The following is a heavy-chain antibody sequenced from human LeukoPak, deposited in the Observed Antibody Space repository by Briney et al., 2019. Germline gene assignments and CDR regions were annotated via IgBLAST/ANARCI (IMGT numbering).Heavy chain of an antibody. J-gene: IGHJ5*02. V-gene: IGHV1-2*02. CDR2: INPNRGDT. D-gene: IGHD1-26*01. Sequence: ASVKVSCKASGYTFTGYYMHWGRQAPGQGLEWMGWINPNRGDTNYPKMCEGRVPMTRDPSISPADMDSIRLRSDDTAGYSCTSGSATYSGSYYPGWFVPWGQGPVVTVSA. CDR3: TSGSATYSGSYYPGWFVP. CDR1: GYTFTGYY.